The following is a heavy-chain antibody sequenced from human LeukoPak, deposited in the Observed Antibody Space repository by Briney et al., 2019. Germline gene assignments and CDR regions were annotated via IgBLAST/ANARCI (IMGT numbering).Heavy chain of an antibody. CDR1: GGSFSPYY. J-gene: IGHJ4*02. CDR3: ARIRDDDMVRGVIIPYYFDY. Sequence: PSETLSLTCTVSGGSFSPYYWTWVRQPPGKELEWIGDIYYSGSTNYNPSLKSRVTISVDTSKNQFSLKLSSVTAADTAVYYCARIRDDDMVRGVIIPYYFDYWGQGTLVTVSS. D-gene: IGHD3-10*01. CDR2: IYYSGST. V-gene: IGHV4-59*01.